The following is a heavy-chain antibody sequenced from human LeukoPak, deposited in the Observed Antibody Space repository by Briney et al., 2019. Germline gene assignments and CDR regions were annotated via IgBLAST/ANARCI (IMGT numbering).Heavy chain of an antibody. CDR1: GYTXTNYG. V-gene: IGHV1-18*01. D-gene: IGHD1-26*01. CDR2: ISAYNGNT. J-gene: IGHJ4*02. CDR3: ARDTEWELNPDYFDY. Sequence: ASVKVSCKTSGYTXTNYGISGVRQAPGLGLEWMGWISAYNGNTNYAQKVQGRVTMTTDTSTSTAYMELRSLRFDDTAVYYCARDTEWELNPDYFDYWGQGTLVTVSS.